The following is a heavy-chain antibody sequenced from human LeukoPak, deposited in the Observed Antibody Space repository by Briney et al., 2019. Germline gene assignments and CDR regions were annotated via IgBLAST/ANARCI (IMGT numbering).Heavy chain of an antibody. CDR1: GYTFTSFG. CDR2: ISAYNGNT. D-gene: IGHD5-18*01. CDR3: ASPDTAMVISRVHYYGMDV. V-gene: IGHV1-18*01. Sequence: GASVKVSCKASGYTFTSFGISWVRQAPGQGLEWMGWISAYNGNTNYAQKLQGRVTMTTDTSTSTAYMELRSLRSDDTAVYFCASPDTAMVISRVHYYGMDVWGQGTTVTVSS. J-gene: IGHJ6*02.